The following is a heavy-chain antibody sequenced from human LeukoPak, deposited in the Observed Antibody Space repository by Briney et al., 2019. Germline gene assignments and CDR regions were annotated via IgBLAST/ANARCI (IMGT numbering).Heavy chain of an antibody. Sequence: GGSLRLSCAASGFTFSSYAMNWVPQAPEKGLEWVSSISSSNTIYYADSVNGRFTISRDNAKNSLYLQVNSLRAEDTAVYYCARAWGIVGATRIYYFDYWGQGTLVTVSS. J-gene: IGHJ4*02. V-gene: IGHV3-69-1*02. CDR2: ISSSNTI. CDR1: GFTFSSYA. D-gene: IGHD1-26*01. CDR3: ARAWGIVGATRIYYFDY.